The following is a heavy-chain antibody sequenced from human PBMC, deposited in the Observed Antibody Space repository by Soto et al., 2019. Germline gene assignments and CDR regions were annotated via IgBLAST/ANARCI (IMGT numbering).Heavy chain of an antibody. CDR2: VNPDGSTT. D-gene: IGHD1-26*01. CDR3: ARVASGSYGWFDT. J-gene: IGHJ5*02. Sequence: EVQLVESGGGLVQPGGSLRLSCAASKFSFSGYWLHWVRQAPGKGLMWVSRVNPDGSTTTYADSVKGRFTISRDNARDTVFLQMNSLRAEDTAVYYCARVASGSYGWFDTWGQGTLVTVSS. V-gene: IGHV3-74*01. CDR1: KFSFSGYW.